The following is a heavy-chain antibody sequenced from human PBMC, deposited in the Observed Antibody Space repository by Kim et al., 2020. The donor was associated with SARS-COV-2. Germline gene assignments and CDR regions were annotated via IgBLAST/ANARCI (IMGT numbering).Heavy chain of an antibody. CDR3: ARGGTMVRGKLRDLIWFDP. D-gene: IGHD3-10*01. CDR1: GGSISSGGYY. Sequence: SETLSLTCTVSGGSISSGGYYWSWIRQHPGKGLEWIGYIYYSGSTYYNPSLKSRVTISVDTSKNQFSLKLSSVTAADTAVYYCARGGTMVRGKLRDLIWFDPWGQGTLVTVSS. J-gene: IGHJ5*02. CDR2: IYYSGST. V-gene: IGHV4-31*03.